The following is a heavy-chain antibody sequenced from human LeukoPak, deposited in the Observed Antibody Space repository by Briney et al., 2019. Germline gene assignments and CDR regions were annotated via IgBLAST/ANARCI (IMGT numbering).Heavy chain of an antibody. D-gene: IGHD1-26*01. CDR2: INHSGST. CDR3: ARRGGSYSY. CDR1: GGSFSGYY. V-gene: IGHV4-34*01. Sequence: PSETLSLTCAVYGGSFSGYYWSWIRQPPGKGLEWIGEINHSGSTNYNPSLKSRVTISVDTSKNQFSLKLSSVTAADTAVYYCARRGGSYSYWGQGTLVTVSS. J-gene: IGHJ4*02.